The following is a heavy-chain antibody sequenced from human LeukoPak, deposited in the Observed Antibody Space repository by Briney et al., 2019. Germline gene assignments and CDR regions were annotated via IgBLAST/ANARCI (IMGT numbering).Heavy chain of an antibody. CDR1: GYTFTRYY. CDR2: INPSGGST. CDR3: ARDRGVLRYFDWLFEFDY. D-gene: IGHD3-9*01. V-gene: IGHV1-46*01. J-gene: IGHJ4*02. Sequence: ASVKVSCKAFGYTFTRYYIHWVRQAPGQGLEWMGTINPSGGSTSYAQKFQGRLTVTRDMSTSTVYMELSSLGSEDTAVYYCARDRGVLRYFDWLFEFDYWGQGTLVTVSS.